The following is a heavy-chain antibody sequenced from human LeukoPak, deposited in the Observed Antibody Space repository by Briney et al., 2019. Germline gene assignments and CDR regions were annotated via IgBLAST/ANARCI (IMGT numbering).Heavy chain of an antibody. Sequence: SETLSLTCTVSGGSISSNNWWSWARQPPGKGLEWIGEIFHSGSTNYNPSLKSRVTILVDKSKNQFSLKLNSVTAADTAVYYCARAEPRGSVWYPYWGQGTLVTVSS. CDR1: GGSISSNNW. J-gene: IGHJ4*02. CDR3: ARAEPRGSVWYPY. V-gene: IGHV4-4*02. D-gene: IGHD6-13*01. CDR2: IFHSGST.